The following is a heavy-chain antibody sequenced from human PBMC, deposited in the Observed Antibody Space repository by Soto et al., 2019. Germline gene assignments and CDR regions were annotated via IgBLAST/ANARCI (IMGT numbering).Heavy chain of an antibody. CDR3: ARDVPLNYYDSTYSYYALDV. J-gene: IGHJ6*02. CDR1: GGAFSGHA. Sequence: SVKVSCKASGGAFSGHAISWLRQAPGQGLEWMGQIIPFFKGAKYAQKFQGRVTITADDSTSTAYMDLSSLTSEDTAVYYCARDVPLNYYDSTYSYYALDVWGQGTTVTVSS. D-gene: IGHD3-22*01. V-gene: IGHV1-69*13. CDR2: IIPFFKGA.